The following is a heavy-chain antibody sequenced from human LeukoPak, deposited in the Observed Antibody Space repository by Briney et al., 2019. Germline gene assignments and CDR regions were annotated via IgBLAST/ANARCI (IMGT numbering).Heavy chain of an antibody. CDR2: ISWNTGNK. J-gene: IGHJ3*02. D-gene: IGHD3-16*01. V-gene: IGHV3-9*01. CDR3: VKGTTFDAFDM. Sequence: GGSLRLSCAAAGVIFDNYAMPWVRQAPGKGLEWVSRISWNTGNKDYADSVKGRFTISRDNDKNSLFLQMNSLRPEDTALYYCVKGTTFDAFDMWGQGTMVIVFS. CDR1: GVIFDNYA.